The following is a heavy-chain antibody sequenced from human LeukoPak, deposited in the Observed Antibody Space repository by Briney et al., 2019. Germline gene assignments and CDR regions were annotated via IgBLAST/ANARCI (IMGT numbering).Heavy chain of an antibody. V-gene: IGHV1-2*02. D-gene: IGHD7-27*01. Sequence: ASLKVSCKASGYTFTGYYMHWVRQAPGQGLEWMGWINPNSGGTTYAQKFQGRVTMTRDTSISTAYMELSSLRSDDTAMYYCGSAPQYRSWGFDSWGQGTLVTVSS. J-gene: IGHJ5*01. CDR1: GYTFTGYY. CDR3: GSAPQYRSWGFDS. CDR2: INPNSGGT.